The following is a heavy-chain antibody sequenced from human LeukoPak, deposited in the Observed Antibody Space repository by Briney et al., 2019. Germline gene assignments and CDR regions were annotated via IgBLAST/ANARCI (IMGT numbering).Heavy chain of an antibody. D-gene: IGHD3-16*01. CDR3: VRDPGGRRNPYKWFDP. CDR2: IGYDGNNK. J-gene: IGHJ5*02. V-gene: IGHV3-30*02. Sequence: GGSLRLSCAASGFTFSSYGMHWVRQAPGKGLEWVAFIGYDGNNKYYADSVKGRFTISRDNSKNTLYLQMSSLRAEDTAVYYCVRDPGGRRNPYKWFDPWGQGTLVTVSS. CDR1: GFTFSSYG.